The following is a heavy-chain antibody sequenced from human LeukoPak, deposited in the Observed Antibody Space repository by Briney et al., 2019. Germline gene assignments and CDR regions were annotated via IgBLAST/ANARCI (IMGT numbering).Heavy chain of an antibody. CDR3: ARGVYSNADYFDL. D-gene: IGHD4-11*01. V-gene: IGHV3-20*01. Sequence: TGGSLRLSCSASGLTFDDYGMSWVRQAPGKGLEWVSGINWNGDSTGYADSVKGRLTISRDNAKNSLYLQMNSLRAEDTALYHCARGVYSNADYFDLWDQGTLVTVSS. CDR2: INWNGDST. J-gene: IGHJ4*02. CDR1: GLTFDDYG.